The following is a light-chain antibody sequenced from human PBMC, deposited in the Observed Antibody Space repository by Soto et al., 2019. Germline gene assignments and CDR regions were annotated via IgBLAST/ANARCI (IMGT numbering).Light chain of an antibody. CDR1: QSLVYSDGNTY. Sequence: VVMTQSPLSLPVTLGQPASISCRSSQSLVYSDGNTYLHWFQQRPGQSPRRLIYKVSNRDSGVPDRFSGSGSGTDFTLKISRVEAEDVGVYYCMQGTHWPFTFGPGTKVDIK. CDR3: MQGTHWPFT. J-gene: IGKJ3*01. V-gene: IGKV2-30*01. CDR2: KVS.